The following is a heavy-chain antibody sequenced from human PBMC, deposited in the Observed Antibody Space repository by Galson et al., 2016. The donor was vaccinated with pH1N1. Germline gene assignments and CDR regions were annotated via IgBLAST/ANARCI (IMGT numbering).Heavy chain of an antibody. J-gene: IGHJ6*02. V-gene: IGHV5-10-1*01. CDR1: GYYFSNYW. Sequence: SGAEVKKPGESLRISCETSGYYFSNYWISWVRQMPGKGLEWMGRIDPSDSYINYNPSFEGHVTISVDKPTSTAYLQWTSLKTSDTAIYYCARHFPGTIHYYFDGMGVWGQGTTVTVSS. CDR2: IDPSDSYI. CDR3: ARHFPGTIHYYFDGMGV. D-gene: IGHD3-3*01.